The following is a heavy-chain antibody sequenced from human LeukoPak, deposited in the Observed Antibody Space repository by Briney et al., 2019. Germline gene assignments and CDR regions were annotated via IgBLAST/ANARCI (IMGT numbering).Heavy chain of an antibody. CDR1: GYTFTGYY. J-gene: IGHJ4*02. Sequence: ASVKVSCKASGYTFTGYYMHWVRQAPGQGLEWMGWINPNSGGTNYAQKFQGRVTMTRDTSISTAYMELSRLRSDDTAVYYCARVMSATHIVVVTASGPDYWGQGTLVTVSS. D-gene: IGHD2-21*02. V-gene: IGHV1-2*02. CDR3: ARVMSATHIVVVTASGPDY. CDR2: INPNSGGT.